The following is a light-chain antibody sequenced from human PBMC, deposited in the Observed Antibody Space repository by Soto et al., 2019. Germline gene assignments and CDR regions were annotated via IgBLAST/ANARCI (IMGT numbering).Light chain of an antibody. CDR2: GAS. J-gene: IGKJ5*01. Sequence: EVVLTQSPGTLSLSPGERATLSCRASQSFRGNYLAWYQQKPGQAPRLLLYGASSRATGIPDRFSGSGSGTDFTLTISRLEPEDIAVYYCQQYGGSPRITFGQGTRLEIK. V-gene: IGKV3-20*01. CDR3: QQYGGSPRIT. CDR1: QSFRGNY.